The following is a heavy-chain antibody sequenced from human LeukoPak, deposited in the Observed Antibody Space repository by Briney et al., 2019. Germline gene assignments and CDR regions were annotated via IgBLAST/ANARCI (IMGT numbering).Heavy chain of an antibody. D-gene: IGHD2-15*01. CDR3: VRELVVGPAEYFQS. Sequence: GGSLRLSCAASGFTFNNLWLSWVRQAPGKGLEWVANINKDGNEKYYLDSVRGRFTISRDNAKNSLYLQMNSLGAEDTAVYYCVRELVVGPAEYFQSWGQGTLVTVSS. J-gene: IGHJ1*01. CDR2: INKDGNEK. V-gene: IGHV3-7*01. CDR1: GFTFNNLW.